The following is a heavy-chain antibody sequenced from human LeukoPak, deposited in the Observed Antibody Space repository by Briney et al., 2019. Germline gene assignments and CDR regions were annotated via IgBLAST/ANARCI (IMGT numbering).Heavy chain of an antibody. CDR3: ASTGYSSGYDAFDI. Sequence: SETLSLTCTVSGGSISSYYWSWIRQPPGKGLEWIGYIYYSGSTNYNPSLKSRVTISVDTSKNQFSLKLSSVTAADTAVYYRASTGYSSGYDAFDIWGQGTMVTVSS. J-gene: IGHJ3*02. D-gene: IGHD6-19*01. V-gene: IGHV4-59*01. CDR2: IYYSGST. CDR1: GGSISSYY.